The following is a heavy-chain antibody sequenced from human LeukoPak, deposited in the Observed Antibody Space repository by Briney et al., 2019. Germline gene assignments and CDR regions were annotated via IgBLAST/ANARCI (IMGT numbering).Heavy chain of an antibody. Sequence: PGGSLRLSCAASGFTFSSHAMSWVRQAPGKGLEWVSAISGSGGSTYYADSVKGRFTISRDNSKNTLYLQMNSLRAEDTAVYYCAKAEISGYSSSWYDYYYGMDVWGQGTTVTVSS. D-gene: IGHD6-13*01. CDR3: AKAEISGYSSSWYDYYYGMDV. V-gene: IGHV3-23*01. CDR1: GFTFSSHA. CDR2: ISGSGGST. J-gene: IGHJ6*02.